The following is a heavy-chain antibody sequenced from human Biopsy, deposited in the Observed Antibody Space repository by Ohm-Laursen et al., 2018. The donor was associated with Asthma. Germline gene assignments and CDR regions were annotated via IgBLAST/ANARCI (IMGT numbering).Heavy chain of an antibody. CDR1: GYTFNSAG. J-gene: IGHJ6*02. CDR3: ARAVDYSHYYGIDV. CDR2: ISVYNGNT. V-gene: IGHV1-18*01. Sequence: SSVKVSCKASGYTFNSAGITWVRQAPGQGLEWMGWISVYNGNTKVAQKLQDRVTMITDTSTSTAYMELRSLRSDDTAVYFCARAVDYSHYYGIDVWGQRTTVTVS. D-gene: IGHD3-10*01.